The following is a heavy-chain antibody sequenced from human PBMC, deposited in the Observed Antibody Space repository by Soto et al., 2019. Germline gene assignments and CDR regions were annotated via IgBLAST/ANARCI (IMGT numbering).Heavy chain of an antibody. V-gene: IGHV3-30*18. CDR3: AKDHKTTSYYYYGMDV. CDR1: GFTFSSYG. J-gene: IGHJ6*02. CDR2: ISYDGSNK. Sequence: GGSLRLSCAASGFTFSSYGMHWVRQAPGKGLEWVAVISYDGSNKYYADSVKGRFTISRDNSKNTLYLQMNSLRAEDTAVYYCAKDHKTTSYYYYGMDVWGQGTTATVSS. D-gene: IGHD1-26*01.